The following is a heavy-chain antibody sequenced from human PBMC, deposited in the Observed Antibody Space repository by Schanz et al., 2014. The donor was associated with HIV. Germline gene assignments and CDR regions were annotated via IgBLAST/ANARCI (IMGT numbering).Heavy chain of an antibody. D-gene: IGHD4-17*01. V-gene: IGHV4-34*02. J-gene: IGHJ4*01. CDR3: ARGDFGGSSVDY. Sequence: QVRLQQWGAGLLKPSETLSLTCAVYGASFSDDYWTWIRQPPGKGLEWIGEINQSGNTNYNPSLKSRVTMSTDTSKNQFSLRLSSVTAADTAVYFCARGDFGGSSVDYWGHGNMVTVSS. CDR2: INQSGNT. CDR1: GASFSDDY.